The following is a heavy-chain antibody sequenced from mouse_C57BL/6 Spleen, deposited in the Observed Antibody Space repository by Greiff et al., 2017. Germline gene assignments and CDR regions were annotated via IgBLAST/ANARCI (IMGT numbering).Heavy chain of an antibody. J-gene: IGHJ1*03. CDR3: AREAYDYDEGWYFDV. D-gene: IGHD2-4*01. Sequence: QVQLQQSGTELVKPGASVKLSCKASGYTFTSYWMHWVKQRPGQGLEWIGNINPSNGGTNYNEKFKSKATLTVDKSSSTAYMQLSSLTSEDSAVYYCAREAYDYDEGWYFDVWGTGTTVTVSS. V-gene: IGHV1-53*01. CDR2: INPSNGGT. CDR1: GYTFTSYW.